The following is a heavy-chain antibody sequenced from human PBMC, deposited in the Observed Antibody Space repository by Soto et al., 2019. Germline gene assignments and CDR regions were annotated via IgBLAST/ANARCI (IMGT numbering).Heavy chain of an antibody. D-gene: IGHD5-12*01. J-gene: IGHJ6*02. CDR3: ARPTWAGRYSGYVNLYYGMDV. Sequence: QLQLQESGPGLVKPSETLSLTCTVSGGSISSSSYYWGWIRQPPGKGLEWIGSIYYSGSTYYNPSLKSRVTISVDTSKNQFSLKLSSVTAADTAVYYCARPTWAGRYSGYVNLYYGMDVWGQGTTVTVSS. CDR2: IYYSGST. V-gene: IGHV4-39*01. CDR1: GGSISSSSYY.